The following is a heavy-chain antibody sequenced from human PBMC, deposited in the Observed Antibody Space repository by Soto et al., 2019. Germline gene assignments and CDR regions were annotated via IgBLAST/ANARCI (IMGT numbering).Heavy chain of an antibody. D-gene: IGHD6-6*01. CDR1: GFTFSSYA. CDR3: ARLLRAARLIYYYYYYMDV. V-gene: IGHV3-23*01. Sequence: GGSLRLSCAASGFTFSSYAMSWVRQAPGKGLEWVSAISGSGGSTYYADSVKGRFTISRDNSKNTLYLQMNSRRAEDTAVYYCARLLRAARLIYYYYYYMDVWGKGTTVTVSS. J-gene: IGHJ6*03. CDR2: ISGSGGST.